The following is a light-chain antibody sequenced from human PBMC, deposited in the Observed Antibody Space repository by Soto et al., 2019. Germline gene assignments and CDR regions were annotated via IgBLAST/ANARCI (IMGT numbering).Light chain of an antibody. CDR3: QQYSNWPPLYT. V-gene: IGKV3-15*01. J-gene: IGKJ2*01. Sequence: EIVMTQSPATLSVSPGERATLSCRASQSVSSYLAWYQQKPGLPPRLLIYDASTRATRIPDRFSGSGSGTDFTLTISSLQFADFAVYYCQQYSNWPPLYTFGRGTKLEIK. CDR1: QSVSSY. CDR2: DAS.